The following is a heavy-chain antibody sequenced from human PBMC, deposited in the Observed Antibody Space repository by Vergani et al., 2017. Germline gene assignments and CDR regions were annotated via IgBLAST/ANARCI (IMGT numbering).Heavy chain of an antibody. CDR1: GFTFSSYG. J-gene: IGHJ6*02. Sequence: QVQLVESGGGVVQPGRSLRLSCAASGFTFSSYGMHWVRQAPGKGLEWVAVISYDGSNKYYADSVKGRFTISRDNSKNTLYLQMNSLRAEDTAVYYCAKDRSSSWLQYYYGMDVWGQGTTVTVSS. CDR3: AKDRSSSWLQYYYGMDV. D-gene: IGHD6-13*01. CDR2: ISYDGSNK. V-gene: IGHV3-30*18.